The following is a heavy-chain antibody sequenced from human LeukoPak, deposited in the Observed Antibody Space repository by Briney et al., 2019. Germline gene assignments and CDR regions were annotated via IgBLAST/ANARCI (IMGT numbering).Heavy chain of an antibody. Sequence: GESLKISCKDSGYSFTSYWIGWVRQMPGKGLEWMGIIYPGDSDTRYSPSFQGQVTISADKSISTAYLQWSSLKASDTAMYYCARQTYCGGDCYSGVFDYWGQGTLVTVSS. J-gene: IGHJ4*02. V-gene: IGHV5-51*01. CDR3: ARQTYCGGDCYSGVFDY. CDR2: IYPGDSDT. D-gene: IGHD2-21*01. CDR1: GYSFTSYW.